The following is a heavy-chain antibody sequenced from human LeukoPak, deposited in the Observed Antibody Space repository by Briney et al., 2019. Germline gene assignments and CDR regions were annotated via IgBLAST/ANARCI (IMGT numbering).Heavy chain of an antibody. J-gene: IGHJ4*02. CDR2: ISYDGSNK. CDR1: GFTFRSYG. Sequence: GRSLRISCATSGFTFRSYGMHWVRQAPGKGLEWVAVISYDGSNKYYADSVKGRFTISRDNSKNTLYLQMNSLRAEDTALYYCAREGCSSTSCYVPVIWGQGTLVTVSS. D-gene: IGHD2-2*01. CDR3: AREGCSSTSCYVPVI. V-gene: IGHV3-30*03.